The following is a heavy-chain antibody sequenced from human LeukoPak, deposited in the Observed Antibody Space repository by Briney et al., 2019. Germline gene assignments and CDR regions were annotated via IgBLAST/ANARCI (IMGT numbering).Heavy chain of an antibody. CDR3: ATYCSGGSCLSY. Sequence: GGSLRLSCAASGFTFSSYGMHWVRQAPGKGLEWVAFIRYDGSNKYYADSVKGRFTISRDNSKNTLYLQMNSLRAGDTAVYYCATYCSGGSCLSYWGQGTLVTVSS. CDR2: IRYDGSNK. J-gene: IGHJ4*02. D-gene: IGHD2-15*01. V-gene: IGHV3-30*02. CDR1: GFTFSSYG.